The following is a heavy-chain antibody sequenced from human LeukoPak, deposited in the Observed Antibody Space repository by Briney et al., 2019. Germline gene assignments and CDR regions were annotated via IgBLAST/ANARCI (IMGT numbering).Heavy chain of an antibody. J-gene: IGHJ4*02. Sequence: GGSLRLSCAASGFTFSSYSMNWVRQAPGKGLEWVSYISSSSSTIYYADSVKGRFTISRDNAKNSLYLQMNSLRAEDTAVYYYARVGGYYDSSGYYFPSGFDYWGQGTLVTVSS. V-gene: IGHV3-48*01. CDR3: ARVGGYYDSSGYYFPSGFDY. CDR2: ISSSSSTI. D-gene: IGHD3-22*01. CDR1: GFTFSSYS.